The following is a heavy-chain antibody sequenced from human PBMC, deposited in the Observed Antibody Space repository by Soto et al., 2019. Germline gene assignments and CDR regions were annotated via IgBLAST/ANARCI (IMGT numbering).Heavy chain of an antibody. D-gene: IGHD2-2*01. Sequence: SETLSLTCTVSGGSISNVDYYWNWIRQHPEKGLEWIGYINYRGSTFYNPSLKSRIIISVEKSKNQFSLKLSSVTAADTAVYYCARDAPETAPYWGQGTLVTVSS. CDR3: ARDAPETAPY. V-gene: IGHV4-31*03. CDR2: INYRGST. CDR1: GGSISNVDYY. J-gene: IGHJ4*02.